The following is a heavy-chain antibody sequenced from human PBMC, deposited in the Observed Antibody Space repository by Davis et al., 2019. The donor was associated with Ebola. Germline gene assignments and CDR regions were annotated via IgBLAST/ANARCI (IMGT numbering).Heavy chain of an antibody. Sequence: GGSLRLSCAASGFIFSSYVMSWVRQAPGKGLEWVSTLGTSADTYYADSVKGRFTISRDNSKDTLYLQMRNLRIDDTAVYYCVKDRFTVVVVHGGFDYWGQGTLVTVSS. V-gene: IGHV3-23*01. J-gene: IGHJ4*02. CDR2: LGTSADT. D-gene: IGHD2-15*01. CDR1: GFIFSSYV. CDR3: VKDRFTVVVVHGGFDY.